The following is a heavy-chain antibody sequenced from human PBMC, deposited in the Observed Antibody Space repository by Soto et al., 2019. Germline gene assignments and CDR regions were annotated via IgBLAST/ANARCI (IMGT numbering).Heavy chain of an antibody. J-gene: IGHJ4*01. CDR2: IYEGGST. D-gene: IGHD3-22*01. V-gene: IGHV4-31*03. Sequence: SETLSLTCTVSGGSITRGGYYWSWIRQHPVKGLEWIGYIYEGGSTYYNPSLKSRVTISVDTSKNQFSLKLSSVTAADTAVYYCARGGYYYENSGQNAYDYWGQGILVTVSS. CDR3: ARGGYYYENSGQNAYDY. CDR1: GGSITRGGYY.